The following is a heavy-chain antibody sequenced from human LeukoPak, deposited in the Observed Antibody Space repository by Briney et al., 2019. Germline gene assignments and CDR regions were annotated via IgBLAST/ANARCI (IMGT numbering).Heavy chain of an antibody. CDR1: GYTFTGYY. V-gene: IGHV1-2*02. CDR2: INPNSGGT. CDR3: ARDGIRGGKYFQH. Sequence: ASVKVSCKASGYTFTGYYMHWVRQAPGQGLEWMGWINPNSGGTNYAQKFQGRVTMTRDTSISTAYMELRSLRSDDTAVYYCARDGIRGGKYFQHWGQGTLVTVSS. J-gene: IGHJ1*01. D-gene: IGHD1-1*01.